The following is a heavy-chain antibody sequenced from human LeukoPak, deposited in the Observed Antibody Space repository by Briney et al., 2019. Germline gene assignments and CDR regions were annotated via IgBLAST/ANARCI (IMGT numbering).Heavy chain of an antibody. CDR1: GYAFTGYY. Sequence: ASVTVSLTAAGYAFTGYYIHWVRQAPGQGLEWMGWINPNSGGTSYAQKFQGRVTMIRDTSITTAYMELSGLRFDDTAVYYCARVFYCSGGICYLNSWGQGALVTVSS. CDR3: ARVFYCSGGICYLNS. CDR2: INPNSGGT. J-gene: IGHJ4*02. V-gene: IGHV1-2*02. D-gene: IGHD2-8*02.